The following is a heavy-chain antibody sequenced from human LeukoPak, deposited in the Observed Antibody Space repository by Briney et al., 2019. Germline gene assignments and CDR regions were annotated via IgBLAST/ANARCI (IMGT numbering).Heavy chain of an antibody. D-gene: IGHD5-12*01. CDR3: ARGHGGYGNYFDY. V-gene: IGHV3-48*03. CDR1: GFTFSSYE. Sequence: GGSLRLSCAASGFTFSSYEMNWVCQAPGKGLEWVSYISSSGSTIYYADSVKGRFTISRDNAKNSLYLQMNSLRAEDTAVYYCARGHGGYGNYFDYWGQGTLVTVSS. CDR2: ISSSGSTI. J-gene: IGHJ4*02.